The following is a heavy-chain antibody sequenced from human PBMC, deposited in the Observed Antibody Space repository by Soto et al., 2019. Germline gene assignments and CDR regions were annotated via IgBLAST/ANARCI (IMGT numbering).Heavy chain of an antibody. J-gene: IGHJ3*01. CDR2: ISSSGRTK. D-gene: IGHD4-17*01. Sequence: GGSLSLSCAASGFTFSSYEMNWVRQAPGKELEWVSYISSSGRTKYYTHSLKGRFTMSRDNAKNSLYLQLTSLRAEDTAVYYCARGVSLKPSTVFDLWGQGIMVTVSS. CDR3: ARGVSLKPSTVFDL. V-gene: IGHV3-48*03. CDR1: GFTFSSYE.